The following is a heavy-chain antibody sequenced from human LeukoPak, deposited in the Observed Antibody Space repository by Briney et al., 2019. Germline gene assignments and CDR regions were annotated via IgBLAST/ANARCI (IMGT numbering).Heavy chain of an antibody. J-gene: IGHJ4*02. D-gene: IGHD4-17*01. CDR1: RFTFSSYG. Sequence: GGSLRLSCAASRFTFSSYGMHWVRQAPGKGLEWVAVISYDGSNKYYADAVKGRFTISRDNSKNTLYLQMNSLRAEDTAVYYCAKEATERYGEGGADYWGQGTLVTVSS. CDR3: AKEATERYGEGGADY. CDR2: ISYDGSNK. V-gene: IGHV3-30*18.